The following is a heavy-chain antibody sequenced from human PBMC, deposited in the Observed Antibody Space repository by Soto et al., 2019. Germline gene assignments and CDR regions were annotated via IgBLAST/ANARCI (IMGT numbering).Heavy chain of an antibody. CDR2: IHHTGST. D-gene: IGHD6-13*01. Sequence: PSETLSLTSAVSGGSIGTMDWWTWVRQPPGKGLQWIGEIHHTGSTNYNPSLQSRVTISIDESWTSFSLNLDSVTAADTAVYYCAARRDAGPVWGPGMLVTVSS. V-gene: IGHV4-4*02. J-gene: IGHJ4*02. CDR3: AARRDAGPV. CDR1: GGSIGTMDW.